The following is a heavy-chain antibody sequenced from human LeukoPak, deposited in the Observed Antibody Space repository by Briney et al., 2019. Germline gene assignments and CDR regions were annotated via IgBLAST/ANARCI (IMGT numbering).Heavy chain of an antibody. J-gene: IGHJ6*02. Sequence: PSETLSLTCTVSGGPVNDYYWSWIRQPPGKGLEWIGHVYYSGTAKYNPSLKSRVTIAMDTPNNQFSLSLSSVTAADTAVYYCARTRRHYYKSGSNQTPWPGAMDAWGQGTTATVSS. CDR3: ARTRRHYYKSGSNQTPWPGAMDA. V-gene: IGHV4-59*02. CDR1: GGPVNDYY. D-gene: IGHD3-10*01. CDR2: VYYSGTA.